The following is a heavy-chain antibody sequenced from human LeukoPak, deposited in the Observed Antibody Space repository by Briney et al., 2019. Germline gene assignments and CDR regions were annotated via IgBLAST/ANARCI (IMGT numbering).Heavy chain of an antibody. D-gene: IGHD3-10*01. J-gene: IGHJ5*02. V-gene: IGHV4-31*03. CDR1: GGSISSGGYY. Sequence: SETLSLTCTVSGGSISSGGYYWSWIRQHPGKGLEWIGYIYYSGSTYYNPSLKSRVTISVDTSKNQFSLKLSSVTAADTAVYYCARVFLRGVCWFDPWGQGTLVTVSS. CDR2: IYYSGST. CDR3: ARVFLRGVCWFDP.